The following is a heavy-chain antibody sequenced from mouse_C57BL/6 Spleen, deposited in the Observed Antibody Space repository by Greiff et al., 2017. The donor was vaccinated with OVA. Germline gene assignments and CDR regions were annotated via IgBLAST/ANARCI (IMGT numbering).Heavy chain of an antibody. J-gene: IGHJ4*01. D-gene: IGHD1-1*01. Sequence: VQLQQSVAELVRPGASVKLSCTASGFTFKNSYMHWVKQRPEQGLEWIGRIDPASGNTKYAPKFQGKATITADTSSNTAYLQLSSLTSEDTAIYYCAVGDYESSYAMDYWGQGTSVTVSS. CDR3: AVGDYESSYAMDY. CDR1: GFTFKNSY. V-gene: IGHV14-3*01. CDR2: IDPASGNT.